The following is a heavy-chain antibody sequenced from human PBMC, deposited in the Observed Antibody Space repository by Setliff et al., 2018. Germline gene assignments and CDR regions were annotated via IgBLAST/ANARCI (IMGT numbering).Heavy chain of an antibody. V-gene: IGHV4-59*01. D-gene: IGHD3-3*01. J-gene: IGHJ6*03. CDR3: ASSEWQFLEWGYYYYYMAV. Sequence: PSETLSLTCTVSGGSISSYYWSWIRQPPGKGLEWIGYIYYSGSTDYNPSLKSRVTISVDTSKNQFSLKLSSVTAADTAVYYCASSEWQFLEWGYYYYYMAVWGKGTTVTVS. CDR1: GGSISSYY. CDR2: IYYSGST.